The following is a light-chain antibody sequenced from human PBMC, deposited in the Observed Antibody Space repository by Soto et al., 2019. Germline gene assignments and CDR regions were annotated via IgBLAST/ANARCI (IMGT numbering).Light chain of an antibody. CDR2: ANN. V-gene: IGLV1-40*01. Sequence: QSVLTQPPSVSGTPGQTVTISCTGSSSTIGAGYDVHWYQQFPGTAPKLLVFANNNRPAGVPDRFSGSKSGTSASLAITGLPAEEEATYYCQSYHTSLTGVFGTGTKVTVL. CDR3: QSYHTSLTGV. CDR1: SSTIGAGYD. J-gene: IGLJ1*01.